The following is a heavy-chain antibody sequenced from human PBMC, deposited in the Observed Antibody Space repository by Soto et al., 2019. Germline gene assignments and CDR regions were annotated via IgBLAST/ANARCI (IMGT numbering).Heavy chain of an antibody. CDR2: ISSSSSYI. CDR3: ARGGRSTPFDP. J-gene: IGHJ5*02. Sequence: EVQLVESGGGLVKPGGSLRLSCAASGFTFSSYSMNWVRQAPGKGLEWVSSISSSSSYIYYADSVKGRFTISRDNAKNSLYLQRNSLRAEDTAVYYCARGGRSTPFDPWGQGTLVTVSS. CDR1: GFTFSSYS. V-gene: IGHV3-21*01.